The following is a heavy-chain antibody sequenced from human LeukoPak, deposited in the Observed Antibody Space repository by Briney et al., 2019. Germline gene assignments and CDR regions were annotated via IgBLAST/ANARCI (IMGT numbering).Heavy chain of an antibody. CDR1: GGSVTYTNYY. CDR3: ARFVVGQWPINY. CDR2: IYYNGKT. V-gene: IGHV4-39*01. Sequence: SETLSLTCTVSGGSVTYTNYYWGWIRQPPGKGPQWIGVIYYNGKTYYNPSLKSRVTVAVDTSKNQFSLKLSSVTAADTAVYYCARFVVGQWPINYWGQGALVTVSS. J-gene: IGHJ4*02. D-gene: IGHD6-19*01.